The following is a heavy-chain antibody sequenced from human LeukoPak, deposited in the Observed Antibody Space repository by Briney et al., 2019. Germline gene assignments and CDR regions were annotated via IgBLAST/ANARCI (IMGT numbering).Heavy chain of an antibody. V-gene: IGHV4-59*01. J-gene: IGHJ5*02. CDR1: GGSISSYY. Sequence: SETLSLTCTVSGGSISSYYWSWLRQPPGKGLEWIGYIYYSGSTNYNPSLKSRVTISVDTSKNQFSLKLSSVTAADTAVYYCARGAAGGYCSSTSCYNWFDPWGQGTLVTVSS. D-gene: IGHD2-2*01. CDR3: ARGAAGGYCSSTSCYNWFDP. CDR2: IYYSGST.